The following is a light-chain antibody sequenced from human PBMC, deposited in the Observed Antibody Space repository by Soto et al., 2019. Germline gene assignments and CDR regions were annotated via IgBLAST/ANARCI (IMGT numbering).Light chain of an antibody. Sequence: DIQMTQSPSSLCASVVDIVTITCRASQGINNWLAWYQQKPGKAPKSLIFAASSLQSGVPSRFSGSGSGTEFTLTISSLQPEDFATYLCQQYDSFPITFGQGTRLEIK. J-gene: IGKJ5*01. V-gene: IGKV1D-16*01. CDR1: QGINNW. CDR2: AAS. CDR3: QQYDSFPIT.